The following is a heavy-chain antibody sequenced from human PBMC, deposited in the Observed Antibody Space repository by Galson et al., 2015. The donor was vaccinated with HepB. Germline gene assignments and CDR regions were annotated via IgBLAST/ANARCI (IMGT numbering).Heavy chain of an antibody. Sequence: SVKVSCKASGYTFADFYVHWVRQAPGQGLEWMGRINPNSGDTNYAQKFQGRVTMTRDTSISTPYMELSRLRSDDTAVYYCTREKGFGLSYYFDYWGQGTLVTVSS. J-gene: IGHJ4*02. V-gene: IGHV1-2*06. CDR2: INPNSGDT. D-gene: IGHD3/OR15-3a*01. CDR1: GYTFADFY. CDR3: TREKGFGLSYYFDY.